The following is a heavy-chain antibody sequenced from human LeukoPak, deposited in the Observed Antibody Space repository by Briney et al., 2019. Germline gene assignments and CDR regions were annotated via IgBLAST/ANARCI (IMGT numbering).Heavy chain of an antibody. Sequence: SQTLSLTCTVSGGSISSGSYYWSWIRQPAGKGLEWIGRIYTSGSTNYNPSLKSRVTISVDTSKNQFSLKLSSVTAADTAVYYCARGYYYDSSGTHYNIWGQGTMVTVSS. CDR1: GGSISSGSYY. CDR2: IYTSGST. CDR3: ARGYYYDSSGTHYNI. V-gene: IGHV4-61*02. J-gene: IGHJ3*02. D-gene: IGHD3-22*01.